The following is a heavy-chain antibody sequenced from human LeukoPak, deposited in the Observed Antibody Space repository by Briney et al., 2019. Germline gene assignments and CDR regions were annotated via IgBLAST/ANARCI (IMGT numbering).Heavy chain of an antibody. J-gene: IGHJ2*01. CDR1: GDSVSSNSAA. Sequence: SQTLSLTCAISGDSVSSNSAAWNWIRQSPSRGLEWLGRTYYRSKWYNDYAVSVKSRITINPDTSKNQFSLQLNSVTPEDTAVYYCARDIAARPPEDYYWYFDLWGRGTLVTVSS. D-gene: IGHD6-6*01. V-gene: IGHV6-1*01. CDR2: TYYRSKWYN. CDR3: ARDIAARPPEDYYWYFDL.